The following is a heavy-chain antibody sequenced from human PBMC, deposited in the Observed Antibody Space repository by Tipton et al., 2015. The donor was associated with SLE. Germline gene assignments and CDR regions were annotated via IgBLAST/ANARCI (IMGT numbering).Heavy chain of an antibody. Sequence: TLSLTCTVSGVSISSHYWSWIRQPPGKGLEWIGYIYYSGSTNYNPSLKSRVTISVDTSKNQFSLKLSSVTAADTAVYYCARYGYGGNSGGFDLWGQGTTVTVSS. V-gene: IGHV4-59*11. CDR3: ARYGYGGNSGGFDL. J-gene: IGHJ3*01. CDR2: IYYSGST. CDR1: GVSISSHY. D-gene: IGHD4-23*01.